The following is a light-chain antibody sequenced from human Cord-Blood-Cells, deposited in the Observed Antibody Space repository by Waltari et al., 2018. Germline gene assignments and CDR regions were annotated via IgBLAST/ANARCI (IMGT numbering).Light chain of an antibody. V-gene: IGKV3-20*01. CDR3: QQYGSSPLT. CDR1: HSVSSSY. CDR2: GAS. Sequence: EIVLTQSPGTLSLSQGERATLSCMASHSVSSSYLAWYQQKPGQAPRLLIYGASSRATGIPDRFSGSGSGTDFTLTISRLEPEDFAVYYCQQYGSSPLTFGGGTKVEIK. J-gene: IGKJ4*01.